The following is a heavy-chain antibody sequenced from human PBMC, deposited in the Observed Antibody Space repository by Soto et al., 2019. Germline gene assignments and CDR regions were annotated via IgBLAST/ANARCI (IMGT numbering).Heavy chain of an antibody. D-gene: IGHD3-10*01. V-gene: IGHV3-23*01. CDR1: GGNSSSCA. CDR3: FIDYGSGRAYPAAWFAP. Sequence: LRHTCAVAGGNSSSCARSWVRKKTGKGLEWVSGSCGSGGSTYYAASVQGRFTISRDNSKNPLSLQMNSLRAEAPAIYFCFIDYGSGRAYPAAWFAPWGQGNLVTVSA. CDR2: SCGSGGST. J-gene: IGHJ5*02.